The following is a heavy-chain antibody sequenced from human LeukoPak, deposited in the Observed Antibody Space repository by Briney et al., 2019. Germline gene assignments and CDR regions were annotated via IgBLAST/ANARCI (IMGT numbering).Heavy chain of an antibody. J-gene: IGHJ4*02. CDR2: ISGSGGST. V-gene: IGHV3-23*01. D-gene: IGHD6-13*01. CDR1: GFTFSSYA. Sequence: QAGGSLRLSCAASGFTFSSYAMSRVRQAPGKGLEWVSAISGSGGSTYYADSVKGRFTISRDNSKNTLYLQMNSLRAEDTAVYYCAKVIQYSSSWDFDYWGQGTLVTVSS. CDR3: AKVIQYSSSWDFDY.